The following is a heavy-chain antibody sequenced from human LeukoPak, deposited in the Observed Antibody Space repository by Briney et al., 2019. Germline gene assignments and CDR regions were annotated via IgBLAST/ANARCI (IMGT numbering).Heavy chain of an antibody. CDR3: ARGIAARLNNWFDP. CDR2: INWNGGST. D-gene: IGHD6-6*01. V-gene: IGHV3-20*04. Sequence: PGGSLRLSCAASRFTLDDYGMSWVRQAPGKGLEWVSGINWNGGSTGYADSVKGRFTISRDNAKNSLYLQMNSLRAEDTAVYYCARGIAARLNNWFDPWGQGALVTVSS. J-gene: IGHJ5*02. CDR1: RFTLDDYG.